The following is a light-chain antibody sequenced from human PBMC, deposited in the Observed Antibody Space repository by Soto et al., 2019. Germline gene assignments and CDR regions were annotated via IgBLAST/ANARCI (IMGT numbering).Light chain of an antibody. V-gene: IGLV2-14*01. CDR2: EVS. Sequence: QSALTQPASVSGSPGQSITISCTGTSSDVGGYNYVSWYRQHPGKAPELIIYEVSKRPSAVFNRFSGSKSGNTASLTISGLQSEDEADYYCSSYTSSSALVFGGGTKLTVL. CDR1: SSDVGGYNY. J-gene: IGLJ2*01. CDR3: SSYTSSSALV.